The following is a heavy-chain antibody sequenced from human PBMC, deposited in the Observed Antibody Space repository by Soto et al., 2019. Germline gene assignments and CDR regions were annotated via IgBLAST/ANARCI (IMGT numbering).Heavy chain of an antibody. CDR3: ARLGISPGNPRWFDP. D-gene: IGHD3-9*01. J-gene: IGHJ5*02. CDR1: GGSISSSNYY. CDR2: IYYIGST. V-gene: IGHV4-39*01. Sequence: SETLSLTCTGSGGSISSSNYYWGWIRQPPGKGLEWIGSIYYIGSTYSNPSLKSRVTISVDTSKNQFSLKLSSVTAADTAVYYCARLGISPGNPRWFDPWGQGTPVTVSS.